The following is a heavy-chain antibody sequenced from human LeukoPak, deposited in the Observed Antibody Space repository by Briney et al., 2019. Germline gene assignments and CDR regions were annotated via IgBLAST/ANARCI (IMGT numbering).Heavy chain of an antibody. V-gene: IGHV3-23*01. D-gene: IGHD1-26*01. Sequence: PGRSLRLSCAASGFTFSSYAMSWVRQAPGNGLEWVSAISGSGGSTYYADSVKGRFTISRDNSKHTLYLQMNSLRAEDTAVYYCAKDPFSGSYPRDGFDYWGQGTLVTVSS. CDR3: AKDPFSGSYPRDGFDY. J-gene: IGHJ4*02. CDR1: GFTFSSYA. CDR2: ISGSGGST.